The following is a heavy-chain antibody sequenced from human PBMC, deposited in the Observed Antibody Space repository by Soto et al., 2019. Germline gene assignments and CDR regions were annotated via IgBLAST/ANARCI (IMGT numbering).Heavy chain of an antibody. V-gene: IGHV3-23*01. CDR2: ISDAGGST. Sequence: ELQVMESGGGLVQPGGSLTLSCAVSGFTLWSYAMHWVRQAPGKGLEWVSVISDAGGSTYYADSVQGRFTISRDNLKNIVYLQMNSLKAEDTAVYYCASGSKNAFDPWGQGTLVTVSS. J-gene: IGHJ5*02. D-gene: IGHD1-1*01. CDR1: GFTLWSYA. CDR3: ASGSKNAFDP.